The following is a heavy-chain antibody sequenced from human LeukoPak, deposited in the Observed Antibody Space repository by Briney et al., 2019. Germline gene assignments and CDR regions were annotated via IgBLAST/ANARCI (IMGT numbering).Heavy chain of an antibody. D-gene: IGHD3-10*01. CDR3: AKDSYSWFGELIGDFDY. CDR2: ISGSGGST. J-gene: IGHJ4*02. CDR1: GFTFSSYA. V-gene: IGHV3-23*01. Sequence: GGSLRLSCAASGFTFSSYAMSWVRQAPGKGLEWVSAISGSGGSTYYADSVRGRFTISRDNSKNTLYLQMNSLRTEDTAVYYCAKDSYSWFGELIGDFDYWGQGTLVTVSS.